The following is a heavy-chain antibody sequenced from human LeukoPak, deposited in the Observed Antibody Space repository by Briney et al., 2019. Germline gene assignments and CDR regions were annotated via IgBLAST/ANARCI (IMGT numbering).Heavy chain of an antibody. CDR3: ARDSSSRSPSMDA. J-gene: IGHJ6*03. D-gene: IGHD2-2*01. V-gene: IGHV1-2*02. CDR2: INPNSGGT. Sequence: GASVKVSCKASGYTFTGYYTHWVRQAPGQGLEWMGWINPNSGGTNYAQKFQGRVTMTRDTSISTAYMELSRLRSDDTAVYYCARDSSSRSPSMDAWGKGTTVTISS. CDR1: GYTFTGYY.